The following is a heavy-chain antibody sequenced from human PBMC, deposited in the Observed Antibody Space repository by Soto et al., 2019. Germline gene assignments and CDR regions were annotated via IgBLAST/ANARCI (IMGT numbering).Heavy chain of an antibody. D-gene: IGHD2-2*02. CDR3: ARGVCSSTSCYTLAVGGWFDP. Sequence: SETLSLTCTVSGGSISSGGYYWSWIRQHPGKGLEWIGYIYYSGSTYYNPSLKSRVTISVDTSKNQFSLKLSSVTAADTAVYYCARGVCSSTSCYTLAVGGWFDPWGQGTLVTVSS. V-gene: IGHV4-31*03. J-gene: IGHJ5*02. CDR1: GGSISSGGYY. CDR2: IYYSGST.